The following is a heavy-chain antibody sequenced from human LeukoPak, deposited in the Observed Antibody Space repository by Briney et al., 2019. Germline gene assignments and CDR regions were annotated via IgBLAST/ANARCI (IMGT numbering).Heavy chain of an antibody. D-gene: IGHD3-16*01. J-gene: IGHJ4*02. CDR3: ARVVGWFGGFDY. V-gene: IGHV4-34*01. CDR2: SNHSGST. Sequence: SETLSLTCAVYGGSFSGYYWSWIRQPPGKGLEWIGESNHSGSTNYNPSLNSRLPISVDTSTNQFSLKLSSVTVADTAVYYCARVVGWFGGFDYWGQGTLVTVSS. CDR1: GGSFSGYY.